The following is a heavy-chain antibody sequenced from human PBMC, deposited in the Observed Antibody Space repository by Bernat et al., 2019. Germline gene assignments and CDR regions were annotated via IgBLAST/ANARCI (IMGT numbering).Heavy chain of an antibody. D-gene: IGHD6-6*01. V-gene: IGHV3-30*03. Sequence: QVQLVESGGGVVQPGRSLRLSCAASGFTFSSYGMHWVRQAPGKGLEWVAVISYDGSNKYYADSVKGRFTISRDNSKNTLYLQMNSLRAEDTAVYYCASTRSIAARPFDYWGQGTLVTVSS. CDR1: GFTFSSYG. CDR3: ASTRSIAARPFDY. J-gene: IGHJ4*02. CDR2: ISYDGSNK.